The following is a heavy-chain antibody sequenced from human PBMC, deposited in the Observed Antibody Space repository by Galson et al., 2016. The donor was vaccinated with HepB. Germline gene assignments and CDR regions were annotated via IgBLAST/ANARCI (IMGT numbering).Heavy chain of an antibody. CDR2: IHPSGGT. CDR1: GAFFSTNNW. D-gene: IGHD6-19*01. CDR3: ATGIVVAGKYYYYYMDV. V-gene: IGHV4-4*02. Sequence: SETLSLTCAVSGAFFSTNNWWSWVRQPPGKGLEWIGEIHPSGGTNYNPSLKSRVSISVDKSKNQFSLRLNSVTAADTGVYYCATGIVVAGKYYYYYMDVWGKGTTVTVS. J-gene: IGHJ6*03.